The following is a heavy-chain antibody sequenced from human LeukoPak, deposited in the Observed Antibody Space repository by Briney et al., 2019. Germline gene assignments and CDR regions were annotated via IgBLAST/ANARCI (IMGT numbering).Heavy chain of an antibody. CDR2: IYYSGST. J-gene: IGHJ3*02. CDR3: ARMEAYDFWSGYLGVFLNYDAFDI. CDR1: GGSISSGDYY. D-gene: IGHD3-3*01. V-gene: IGHV4-61*08. Sequence: NPSQTLSLTCTVSGGSISSGDYYWSWIRQPPGKGLEWIGYIYYSGSTNYNPSLKSRVTISVDTSKNQFSLKLSSVTAADTAVYYCARMEAYDFWSGYLGVFLNYDAFDIWGQGAMVTVSS.